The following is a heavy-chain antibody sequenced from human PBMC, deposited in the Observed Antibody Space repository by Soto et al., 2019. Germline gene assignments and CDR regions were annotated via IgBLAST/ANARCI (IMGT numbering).Heavy chain of an antibody. CDR2: ISAYNGNT. CDR3: ARERLGHSTTTYYYYGMDV. CDR1: GYTFTSYG. D-gene: IGHD5-12*01. J-gene: IGHJ6*02. Sequence: ASVKVSCKASGYTFTSYGISWVRQAPGQGLEWMGWISAYNGNTNYAQKLQGRVTMTTDTSTSTAYMELRSLRSDDTAVYYCARERLGHSTTTYYYYGMDVWGQGTTVTVSS. V-gene: IGHV1-18*01.